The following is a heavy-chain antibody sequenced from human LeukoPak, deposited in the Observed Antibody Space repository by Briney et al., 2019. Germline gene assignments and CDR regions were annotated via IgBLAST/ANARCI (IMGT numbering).Heavy chain of an antibody. CDR1: GVSLSGYH. Sequence: SGTLSLTCTVSGVSLSGYHWSWLRQPPGKGLEWIGYIYYSGSTVYNPSLKSRVTISLHASQNPFSLRLSAVSSARPPVYFFVAYYVPGSVRFVYWGQGTLVSVSS. V-gene: IGHV4-59*03. CDR2: IYYSGST. CDR3: VAYYVPGSVRFVY. D-gene: IGHD3-10*01. J-gene: IGHJ4*02.